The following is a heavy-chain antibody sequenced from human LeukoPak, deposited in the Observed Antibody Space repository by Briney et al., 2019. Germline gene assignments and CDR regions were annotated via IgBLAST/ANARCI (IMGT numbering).Heavy chain of an antibody. V-gene: IGHV3-74*03. CDR3: VSLVLTDNVAFDI. CDR2: INSDGRST. D-gene: IGHD2-21*02. CDR1: GFTFSRYW. Sequence: GGSLRLSCAASGFTFSRYWMHWVRQAPGKGLVWVSRINSDGRSTTYADSVKGRFTISRDNAKNTLYLQMNSLRAEDTAVYYCVSLVLTDNVAFDIWGQGTMVTVSS. J-gene: IGHJ3*02.